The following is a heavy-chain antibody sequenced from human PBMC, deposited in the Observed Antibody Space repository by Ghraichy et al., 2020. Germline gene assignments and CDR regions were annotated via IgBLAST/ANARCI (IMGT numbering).Heavy chain of an antibody. CDR1: GGSFSGYY. D-gene: IGHD3-22*01. CDR3: ARGRWGYYDSSGYYYAHSVFDY. J-gene: IGHJ4*02. Sequence: SETLSLTCAVYGGSFSGYYWSWIRQPPGKGLEWIGEINHSGSTNYNPSLKSRVTISVDTSKNQFSLKLSSVTAADTAVYYCARGRWGYYDSSGYYYAHSVFDYWGQGTLVTVSS. V-gene: IGHV4-34*01. CDR2: INHSGST.